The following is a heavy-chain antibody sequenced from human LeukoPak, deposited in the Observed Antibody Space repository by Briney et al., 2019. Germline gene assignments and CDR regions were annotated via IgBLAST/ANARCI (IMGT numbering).Heavy chain of an antibody. D-gene: IGHD3-22*01. CDR3: AKSLYYAFDY. CDR2: IKQDGSEK. CDR1: GSTFSRYW. V-gene: IGHV3-7*01. J-gene: IGHJ4*02. Sequence: GGSLRLSCAASGSTFSRYWMTWVRQAPGKGLEWVANIKQDGSEKNYVDSVVGRFTISRDNAKNALYLQMNSLRAEDTAVYYCAKSLYYAFDYWGQGTLVTVS.